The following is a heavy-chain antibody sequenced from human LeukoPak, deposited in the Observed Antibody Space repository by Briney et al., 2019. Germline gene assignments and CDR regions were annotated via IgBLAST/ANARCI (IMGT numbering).Heavy chain of an antibody. CDR2: ISGSGGST. D-gene: IGHD6-13*01. V-gene: IGHV3-23*01. CDR1: GFTFSSYA. Sequence: GGSLRLSCAASGFTFSSYAMSWVRQAPGKGLEWVSAISGSGGSTYYADSVKGRFTISRDISKNTLYLQMNSLRAEDTAVYYCAKDGHGQQLAFDYWGQGTLVTVSS. J-gene: IGHJ4*02. CDR3: AKDGHGQQLAFDY.